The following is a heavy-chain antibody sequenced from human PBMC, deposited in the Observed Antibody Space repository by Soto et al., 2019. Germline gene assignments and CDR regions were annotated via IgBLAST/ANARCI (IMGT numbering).Heavy chain of an antibody. V-gene: IGHV1-18*04. CDR3: ARDIESVTAKHFFYYYAMDV. CDR1: RYSFTRFY. D-gene: IGHD2-8*01. Sequence: ASVKVSCKASRYSFTRFYLHWLRQAPGQGLEWMGWVSANNGHTNYAQNLQGRVSMTTDTSTSTAYMELRGLTFDDTAVYYCARDIESVTAKHFFYYYAMDVWGQGTTVTVSS. CDR2: VSANNGHT. J-gene: IGHJ6*02.